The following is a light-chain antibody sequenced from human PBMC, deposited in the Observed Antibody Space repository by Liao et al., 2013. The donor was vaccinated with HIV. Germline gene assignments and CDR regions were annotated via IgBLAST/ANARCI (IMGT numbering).Light chain of an antibody. J-gene: IGLJ2*01. CDR1: KLGDKY. CDR2: QDS. Sequence: SYELTQPPSVSVSPGQTASITCSGDKLGDKYACWYQQKPGQSPVLVIYQDSKRPSGIPERFSGSISGNTATLTISGTQAMDEADYYCQAWDSSTGVVFGGGTKLTVL. V-gene: IGLV3-1*01. CDR3: QAWDSSTGVV.